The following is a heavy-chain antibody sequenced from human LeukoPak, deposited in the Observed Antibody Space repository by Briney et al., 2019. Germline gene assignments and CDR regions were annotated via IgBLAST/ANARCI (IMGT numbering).Heavy chain of an antibody. D-gene: IGHD5-18*01. J-gene: IGHJ4*02. CDR3: AEDRRSRSYGYAVFDY. CDR2: IRYDGSNK. V-gene: IGHV3-30*02. Sequence: GGSLRLSCAASGFTFSSYGMHWVRQAPGKGLEWVAFIRYDGSNKYYADSVKGRFTISRDNSKNTLYLQMNSLRAEDTAVYYCAEDRRSRSYGYAVFDYWGQGTLVTVSS. CDR1: GFTFSSYG.